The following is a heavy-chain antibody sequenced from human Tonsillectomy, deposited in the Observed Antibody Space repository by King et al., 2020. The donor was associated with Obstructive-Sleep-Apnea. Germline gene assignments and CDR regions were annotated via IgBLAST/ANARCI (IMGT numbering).Heavy chain of an antibody. CDR1: GYSFTSYW. CDR2: IYPGDSDT. J-gene: IGHJ4*02. D-gene: IGHD4-17*01. Sequence: QLVQSGAEVKKPGESLKISCRSSGYSFTSYWIVWVRQMSGKGLEWMGIIYPGDSDTRYNPSFQGQVTISADKSINTAYLQWSSLKASDTAMYYCARIYGDYISNFDYWGQGTLVTVSS. CDR3: ARIYGDYISNFDY. V-gene: IGHV5-51*01.